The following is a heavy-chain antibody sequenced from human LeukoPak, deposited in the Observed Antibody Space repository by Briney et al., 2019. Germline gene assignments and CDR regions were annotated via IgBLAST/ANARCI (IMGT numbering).Heavy chain of an antibody. Sequence: ASAKVSCKASGYTFTNYDMHWVRQAPGQGLEWMGMINPSSGSTTYAQKFTGRVTMTMDTSTSTVYMELSSLRSEDTAVYYCARLPYCSNGICYTHYYCDYWGQGNLVTVSS. V-gene: IGHV1-46*01. D-gene: IGHD2-8*01. CDR3: ARLPYCSNGICYTHYYCDY. CDR1: GYTFTNYD. CDR2: INPSSGST. J-gene: IGHJ4*02.